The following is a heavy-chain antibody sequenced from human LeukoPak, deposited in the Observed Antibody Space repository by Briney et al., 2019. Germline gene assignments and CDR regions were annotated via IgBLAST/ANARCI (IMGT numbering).Heavy chain of an antibody. CDR1: GYTFTSYG. J-gene: IGHJ4*02. Sequence: VASVKVSCKASGYTFTSYGISWVRQAPGQGLEWMGWISAYNGNTNYAQKLQGRVTMTTDTSTSTAYIELRSLRSDDTAVYYCARLDGDTATIDYWGQGTLVTVSS. D-gene: IGHD5-18*01. CDR3: ARLDGDTATIDY. CDR2: ISAYNGNT. V-gene: IGHV1-18*01.